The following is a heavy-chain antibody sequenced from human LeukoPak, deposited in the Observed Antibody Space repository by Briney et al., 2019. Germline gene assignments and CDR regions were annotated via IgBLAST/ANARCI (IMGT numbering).Heavy chain of an antibody. J-gene: IGHJ4*02. D-gene: IGHD3-16*01. Sequence: GGSLRLSCAASGFTFSSYAMHWVRQAPGKGLEWVSGISWNSGSIGYADSVKGRFTISRDNAKNSLYLQMNSLRAEDTALYYCAKGMGGRFTDYFDYWGQGTLVTVSS. CDR1: GFTFSSYA. CDR2: ISWNSGSI. V-gene: IGHV3-9*01. CDR3: AKGMGGRFTDYFDY.